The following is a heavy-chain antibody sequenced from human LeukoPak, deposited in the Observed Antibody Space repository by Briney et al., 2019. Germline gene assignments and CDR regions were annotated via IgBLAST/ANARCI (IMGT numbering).Heavy chain of an antibody. CDR3: AEVSPMVRGVKEILGY. CDR2: INPNSGGT. Sequence: ASVKVSCKASGYTFTGYYMHWVRQAPGQGLEWMGWINPNSGGTNYAQKFQGRVTMTRDTSISTAYMELSRLRSDDTAVYYCAEVSPMVRGVKEILGYWGQGTLVTVSS. V-gene: IGHV1-2*02. CDR1: GYTFTGYY. J-gene: IGHJ4*02. D-gene: IGHD3-10*01.